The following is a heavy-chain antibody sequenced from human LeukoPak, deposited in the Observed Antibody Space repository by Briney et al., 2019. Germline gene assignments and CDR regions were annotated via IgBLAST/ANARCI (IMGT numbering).Heavy chain of an antibody. Sequence: SETLSLTCTVSRGSISSGGYDWSWIRQPPGKGLEWIGYIYHSGYTYYNTSLKSRVTISVDGSKNQFSLKLSSVTAADTAVYYCARGTDSNGSDAFDIWGQWTMVTVSS. D-gene: IGHD3-22*01. V-gene: IGHV4-30-2*01. CDR1: RGSISSGGYD. CDR2: IYHSGYT. CDR3: ARGTDSNGSDAFDI. J-gene: IGHJ3*02.